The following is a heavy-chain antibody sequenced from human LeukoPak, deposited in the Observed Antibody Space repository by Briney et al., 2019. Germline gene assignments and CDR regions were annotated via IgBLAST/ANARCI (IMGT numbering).Heavy chain of an antibody. CDR2: IYYTGST. CDR1: GGSISSYY. Sequence: SETLSLTCTVSGGSISSYYWSWIRQPPGKGLEWIGYIYYTGSTNYNPSLKSRVTISVDTSKNQFSLKLSSVTAADTAVYHCARDLVAAAGKGRNWFDPWGQGTLVTVSS. D-gene: IGHD6-13*01. J-gene: IGHJ5*02. CDR3: ARDLVAAAGKGRNWFDP. V-gene: IGHV4-59*12.